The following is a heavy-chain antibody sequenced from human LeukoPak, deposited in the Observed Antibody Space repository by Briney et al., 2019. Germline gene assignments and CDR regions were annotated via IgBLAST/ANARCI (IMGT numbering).Heavy chain of an antibody. J-gene: IGHJ5*02. V-gene: IGHV4-59*01. D-gene: IGHD2-15*01. CDR3: ARDFCSGGSCYPGWFDP. Sequence: PSETLSLTCTVSGGSISSYYWSWVRQPAGKGLEWIGYIYYSGSTNYNPSLKSRVTISVDTSKNQFSLKLSSVTAADTAVYYCARDFCSGGSCYPGWFDPWGQGTLVTVSS. CDR2: IYYSGST. CDR1: GGSISSYY.